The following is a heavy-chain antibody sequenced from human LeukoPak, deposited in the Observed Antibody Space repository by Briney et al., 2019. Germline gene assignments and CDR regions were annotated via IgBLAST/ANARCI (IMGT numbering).Heavy chain of an antibody. CDR3: AKEHITIFGVVILGTGFDY. CDR1: GFTFSSYA. V-gene: IGHV3-23*01. Sequence: GGSLRLSCAASGFTFSSYAMSWVRQAPGKGLEWVSAISGSGGSTYYADSVKGRFTISRDNSKNTLYLQMNSLRAEDTAVYYCAKEHITIFGVVILGTGFDYWGQGTLVTVSS. D-gene: IGHD3-3*01. J-gene: IGHJ4*02. CDR2: ISGSGGST.